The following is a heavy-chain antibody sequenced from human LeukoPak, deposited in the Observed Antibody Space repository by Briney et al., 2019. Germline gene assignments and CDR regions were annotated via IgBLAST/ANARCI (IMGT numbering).Heavy chain of an antibody. D-gene: IGHD7-27*01. J-gene: IGHJ4*02. CDR2: ISSSSSTI. CDR3: AKDRWNWGIDY. V-gene: IGHV3-48*04. Sequence: PGGSLRLSCAASGFTFSSYSMNWVRQAPGKGLEWVSYISSSSSTIYYADSVKGRFTISRDNAKNSLYLQMNSLRAEDTAVYYCAKDRWNWGIDYWGQGTLVTVSS. CDR1: GFTFSSYS.